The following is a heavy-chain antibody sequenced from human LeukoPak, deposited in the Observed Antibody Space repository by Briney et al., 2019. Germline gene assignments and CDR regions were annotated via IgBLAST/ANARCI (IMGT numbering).Heavy chain of an antibody. Sequence: PSETLSLTCAVYGGSFSGYYWSWIRQPPGKGLEWIGEINHSGSTNYNPSLKGRVTISVDTSKNQFSLKLSSVTAADTAVYYCARGAGYDCSGYPREGDYWGQGTLVTVSS. CDR1: GGSFSGYY. CDR2: INHSGST. D-gene: IGHD3-22*01. J-gene: IGHJ4*02. CDR3: ARGAGYDCSGYPREGDY. V-gene: IGHV4-34*01.